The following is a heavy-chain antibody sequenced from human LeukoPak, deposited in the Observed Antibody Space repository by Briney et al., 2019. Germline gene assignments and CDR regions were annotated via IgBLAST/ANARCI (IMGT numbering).Heavy chain of an antibody. Sequence: GASVKVSCKASGYTFSTFYMHWVRQAPGQGLEWMGLIYPSGGRTSYTQKFQDRVTVTRDTSTNTVYMELSGLRYEDTAVYYCARGCCEGSIEVAGHDYWGQGTLVFVSS. V-gene: IGHV1-46*01. D-gene: IGHD6-19*01. J-gene: IGHJ4*02. CDR2: IYPSGGRT. CDR3: ARGCCEGSIEVAGHDY. CDR1: GYTFSTFY.